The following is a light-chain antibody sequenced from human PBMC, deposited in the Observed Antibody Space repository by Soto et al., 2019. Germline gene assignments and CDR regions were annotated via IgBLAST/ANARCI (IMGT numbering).Light chain of an antibody. CDR2: AAS. CDR3: LQHNSYPRT. CDR1: QSISSW. Sequence: GDRVTITCRASQSISSWLAWYQQKPGKAPNLLIYAASSLQSGVPSRFSGSGSGTDFTLTISSLQPEDFATYYCLQHNSYPRTFGQGTKVDIK. V-gene: IGKV1-5*01. J-gene: IGKJ1*01.